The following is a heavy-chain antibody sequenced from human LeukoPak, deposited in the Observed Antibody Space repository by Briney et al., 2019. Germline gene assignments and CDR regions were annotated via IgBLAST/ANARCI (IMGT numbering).Heavy chain of an antibody. CDR2: IRYDGSNK. CDR1: GFTFSSYG. CDR3: AKDRVVVPAAMGTFDY. D-gene: IGHD2-2*01. Sequence: GGSLRLSCAASGFTFSSYGMHWVRQAPGKGLEWVAFIRYDGSNKYYADSVKGRFTISRDNSKNTLYLQMNSLRAEDTAVYYCAKDRVVVPAAMGTFDYWGQGTLVTVSS. V-gene: IGHV3-30*02. J-gene: IGHJ4*02.